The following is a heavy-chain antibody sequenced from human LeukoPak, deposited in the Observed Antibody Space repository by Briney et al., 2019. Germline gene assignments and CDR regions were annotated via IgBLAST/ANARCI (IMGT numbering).Heavy chain of an antibody. Sequence: SETLSLICAVYGGSFSGYYWSWIRQPPGKGLEWIGEINHSGSTNYNPSLKSRVTISVDTSKNQFSLKLSSVTAADTAVYYCARGNSGYYASGSICDYWGQGTLVTVSS. CDR3: ARGNSGYYASGSICDY. D-gene: IGHD3-10*01. CDR1: GGSFSGYY. J-gene: IGHJ4*02. CDR2: INHSGST. V-gene: IGHV4-34*01.